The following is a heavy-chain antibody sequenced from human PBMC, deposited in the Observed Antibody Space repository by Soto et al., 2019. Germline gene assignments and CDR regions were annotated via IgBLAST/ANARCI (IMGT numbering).Heavy chain of an antibody. D-gene: IGHD1-26*01. CDR1: GYTFTSYA. V-gene: IGHV1-3*01. CDR3: GREYFNSGSYTYDY. CDR2: INAGNGNT. J-gene: IGHJ4*02. Sequence: QVQLVQSGAEVKKPGASVKVSCKASGYTFTSYAMHWVRQAPGQRLEWMGWINAGNGNTKYSQKFQGRVTITRDTSASTAYMELSSLRSEDTAVYYCGREYFNSGSYTYDYWGQGTLVTVSS.